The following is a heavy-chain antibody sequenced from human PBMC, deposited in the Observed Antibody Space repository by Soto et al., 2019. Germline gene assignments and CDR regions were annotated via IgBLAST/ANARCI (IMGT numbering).Heavy chain of an antibody. CDR3: ARASGTWPGEIDY. V-gene: IGHV3-66*01. CDR1: GFTVSSSY. J-gene: IGHJ4*02. Sequence: GGSLRLSCAASGFTVSSSYMSWVRQAPGKGLEWVSIIYTGGDTYSADSVKGRFTISRDNSKNTVYLQMNSLRAEDTAVYYCARASGTWPGEIDYWGQGTLVTVSS. CDR2: IYTGGDT. D-gene: IGHD2-15*01.